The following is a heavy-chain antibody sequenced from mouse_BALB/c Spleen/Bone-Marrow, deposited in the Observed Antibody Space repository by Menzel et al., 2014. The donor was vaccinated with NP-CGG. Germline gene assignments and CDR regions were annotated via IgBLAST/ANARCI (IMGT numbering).Heavy chain of an antibody. D-gene: IGHD2-2*01. J-gene: IGHJ3*01. V-gene: IGHV1-69*02. CDR3: ASYYGYDEGFAY. CDR2: IDPSDSYT. CDR1: GSTFTSYW. Sequence: QVQLQQSGAEFVKPGASVKLSCKASGSTFTSYWMHWVKQRPGQGLEWIEEIDPSDSYTNYNQKFKGKATLTVDKSSSTAYMQLSSLTSEDSAVYYCASYYGYDEGFAYWGQGTLVTVSA.